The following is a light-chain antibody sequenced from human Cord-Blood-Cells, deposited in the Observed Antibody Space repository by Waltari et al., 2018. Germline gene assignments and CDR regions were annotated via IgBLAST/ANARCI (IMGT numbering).Light chain of an antibody. V-gene: IGLV2-14*01. CDR2: DVS. J-gene: IGLJ2*01. CDR1: SSDVGGYNY. Sequence: QSALTQPASVSGSPGQSITISCTGTSSDVGGYNYVSWYQPHPGKATKLMIYDVSNRPSGVSKLYAGSKSGNTASLTISGLQAEDEADYYCSSYTSSSTLVFGGGTKLTVL. CDR3: SSYTSSSTLV.